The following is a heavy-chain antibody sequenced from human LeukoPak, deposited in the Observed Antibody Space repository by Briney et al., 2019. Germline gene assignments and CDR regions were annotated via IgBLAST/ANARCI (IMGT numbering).Heavy chain of an antibody. V-gene: IGHV3-30*03. CDR1: GFTFSSYG. J-gene: IGHJ4*02. CDR3: ASGGYSYVYPAHY. Sequence: GGSLRLSCAASGFTFSSYGMHWVRQAPGKGLEWVAVISYDGSNKYCADSVKGRFTISRDNSKNTLYLQMNSLRAEDTAVYYCASGGYSYVYPAHYWGQGTLVTVSS. CDR2: ISYDGSNK. D-gene: IGHD5-18*01.